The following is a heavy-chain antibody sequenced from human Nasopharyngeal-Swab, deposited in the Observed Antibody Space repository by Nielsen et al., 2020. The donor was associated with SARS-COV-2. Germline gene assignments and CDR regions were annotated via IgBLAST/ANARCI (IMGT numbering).Heavy chain of an antibody. D-gene: IGHD2-15*01. J-gene: IGHJ4*02. Sequence: ASVKVSCKASGYTFTSYDINWVRQATGQGLEWMGWMNPNSGNTGYAQKFQGRVTMTRNTSISTAYMELSSLRSEDTAVYYCAKEGSGGGASDYWGQGTLVTVSS. V-gene: IGHV1-8*01. CDR3: AKEGSGGGASDY. CDR1: GYTFTSYD. CDR2: MNPNSGNT.